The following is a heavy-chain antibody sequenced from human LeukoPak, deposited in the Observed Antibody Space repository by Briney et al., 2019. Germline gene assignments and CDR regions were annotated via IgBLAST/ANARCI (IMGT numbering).Heavy chain of an antibody. CDR3: ARDIVATDEDY. CDR2: IYPNSGGT. D-gene: IGHD5-12*01. Sequence: GASVKVSCKASGYTFTGYYMRWVRQAPGQGLEWMGWIYPNSGGTNYAQKFQGRVTMTRDTSISTAYMELSSLRSEDTAVYYCARDIVATDEDYWGQGTLVTVSS. J-gene: IGHJ4*02. V-gene: IGHV1-2*02. CDR1: GYTFTGYY.